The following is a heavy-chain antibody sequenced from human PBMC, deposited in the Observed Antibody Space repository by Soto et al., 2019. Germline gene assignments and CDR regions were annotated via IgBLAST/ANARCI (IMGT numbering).Heavy chain of an antibody. CDR2: ISPLKGRT. CDR1: GYTFTSYG. D-gene: IGHD4-17*01. CDR3: AMDYGDRPEYFKH. Sequence: QVQLVQSGPDLKRPGASMKVSCKASGYTFTSYGISWVRQAPGQGLGWMARISPLKGRTQYSQKAQGRVTLSTDTSPSAAYMEMTTLRVDDTAVYYCAMDYGDRPEYFKHWGQGTLVTVS. J-gene: IGHJ1*01. V-gene: IGHV1-18*04.